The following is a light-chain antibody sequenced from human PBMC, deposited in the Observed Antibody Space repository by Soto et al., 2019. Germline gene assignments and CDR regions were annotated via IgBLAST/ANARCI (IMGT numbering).Light chain of an antibody. CDR3: GSITSSSTPV. Sequence: QTVLTQPPSASGSPGQSVTISCTGTRSDVGRYNYVSWYQLHPGKVPKLLIYEVTNRPSGVSNRFSGSKSGNTASLTISGIQTEDEADYYCGSITSSSTPVFGTGTKVTVL. CDR1: RSDVGRYNY. CDR2: EVT. J-gene: IGLJ1*01. V-gene: IGLV2-14*01.